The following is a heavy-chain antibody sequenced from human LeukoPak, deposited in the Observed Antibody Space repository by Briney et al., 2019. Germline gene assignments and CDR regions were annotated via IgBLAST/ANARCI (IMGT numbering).Heavy chain of an antibody. Sequence: SETLSLTCAVYGGSFSGYYWSWIRQPPGKGLEWIGEINHSGSTNYSPSLKSRVTISVDTSKNQFSLKLSSVTAADTAVYYCASRTHYDFWSGYYYYMDVWGKGTTVTVSS. D-gene: IGHD3-3*01. CDR2: INHSGST. CDR1: GGSFSGYY. J-gene: IGHJ6*03. V-gene: IGHV4-34*01. CDR3: ASRTHYDFWSGYYYYMDV.